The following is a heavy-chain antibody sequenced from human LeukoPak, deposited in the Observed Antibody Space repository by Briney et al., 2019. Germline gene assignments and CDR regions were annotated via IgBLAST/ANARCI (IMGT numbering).Heavy chain of an antibody. CDR2: IVGSGGST. CDR3: AKWGDYDILAGYYDSDY. J-gene: IGHJ4*02. D-gene: IGHD3-9*01. CDR1: GFTFSNYA. V-gene: IGHV3-23*01. Sequence: GASLRLSCAASGFTFSNYAMSWVRQAPGKGLEWVSAIVGSGGSTYYADSVKGRFTISRDNPKNTLYLQMNSLRAEDTAVYYCAKWGDYDILAGYYDSDYWGQGTLVTVSS.